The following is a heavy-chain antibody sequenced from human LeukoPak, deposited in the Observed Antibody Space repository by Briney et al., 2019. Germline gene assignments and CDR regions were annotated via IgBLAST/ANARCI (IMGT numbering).Heavy chain of an antibody. Sequence: ASVKVSCKVSGYTLTELSMHWVRQAPGKGLEWMGGFDPEDGETIYAQKFQGRVTMTEDTSTDTAYVELSSLRSEDTAVYYCATDIRWLQGAFDIWGQGTMVTVSS. CDR3: ATDIRWLQGAFDI. V-gene: IGHV1-24*01. CDR2: FDPEDGET. CDR1: GYTLTELS. J-gene: IGHJ3*02. D-gene: IGHD5-24*01.